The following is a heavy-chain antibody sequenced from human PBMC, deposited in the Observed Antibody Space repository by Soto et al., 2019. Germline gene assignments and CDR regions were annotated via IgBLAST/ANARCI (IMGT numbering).Heavy chain of an antibody. CDR1: GGSFSGYY. V-gene: IGHV4-34*01. CDR2: INHSGST. Sequence: PSETLSLTCAVYGGSFSGYYWSWIRQPPGKGLEWIGEINHSGSTNYNPSLKSRVTISVDTSKNQFSLKLSSVTAADTAVYYCARSLDYYYYYGMDVWGQGTTVTVSS. CDR3: ARSLDYYYYYGMDV. J-gene: IGHJ6*02.